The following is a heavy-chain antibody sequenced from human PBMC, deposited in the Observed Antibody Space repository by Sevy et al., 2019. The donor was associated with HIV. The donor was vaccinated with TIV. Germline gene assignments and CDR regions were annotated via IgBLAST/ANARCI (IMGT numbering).Heavy chain of an antibody. J-gene: IGHJ6*03. D-gene: IGHD3-22*01. V-gene: IGHV3-23*01. CDR3: AKGGGGHYDPDEIAYYFYYYNMDV. CDR1: GFSFDSYG. Sequence: GGSLRLSCAVSGFSFDSYGMTWVRQAPGKGLEWVSAISGSGTRTYYADSVKGRFIISRDNSKNTLDLQMNSLIAEATGIFYWAKGGGGHYDPDEIAYYFYYYNMDVWGKGTTVTVSS. CDR2: ISGSGTRT.